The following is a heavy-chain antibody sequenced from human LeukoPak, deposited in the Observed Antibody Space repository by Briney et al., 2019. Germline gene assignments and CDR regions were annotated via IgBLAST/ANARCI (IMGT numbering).Heavy chain of an antibody. D-gene: IGHD1-7*01. CDR3: ARDRSTGTTLRNYYFDY. J-gene: IGHJ4*02. CDR2: ISSSSSYI. V-gene: IGHV3-21*01. Sequence: GGSLRLSCAASGFTFSSYSMNWVRRAPGKGLEWASSISSSSSYIYYADSVKGRFTISRDNAKNSLYLQMNSLRAEDTAVYYCARDRSTGTTLRNYYFDYWGQGTLVTVSS. CDR1: GFTFSSYS.